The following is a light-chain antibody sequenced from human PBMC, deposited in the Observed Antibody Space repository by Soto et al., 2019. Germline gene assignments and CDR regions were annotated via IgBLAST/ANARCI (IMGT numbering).Light chain of an antibody. CDR1: ALPKQY. J-gene: IGLJ2*01. V-gene: IGLV3-25*03. CDR2: KDS. CDR3: QSADSSGTSLV. Sequence: SYELTQPPSVSVSPGQTARITCSGDALPKQYAHWYQQKPGQAPVLVIYKDSERPSGIPERFSGSSSGTTVTLTISGVQAEDEADYYCQSADSSGTSLVFGGGTKLTVL.